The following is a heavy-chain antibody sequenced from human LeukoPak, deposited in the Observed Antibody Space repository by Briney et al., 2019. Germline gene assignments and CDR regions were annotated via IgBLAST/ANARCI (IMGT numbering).Heavy chain of an antibody. Sequence: KPGGSLRLSCAASGFTFSSYSMNWVRQAPGKGLEWVSSISSSSSYIYYADSVKGRFTISRDNAKNSLYLQMSSLRAEDTAVYYCARGPTYGDYLDYWGQGTLVTVSS. CDR2: ISSSSSYI. CDR3: ARGPTYGDYLDY. V-gene: IGHV3-21*01. CDR1: GFTFSSYS. J-gene: IGHJ4*02. D-gene: IGHD4-17*01.